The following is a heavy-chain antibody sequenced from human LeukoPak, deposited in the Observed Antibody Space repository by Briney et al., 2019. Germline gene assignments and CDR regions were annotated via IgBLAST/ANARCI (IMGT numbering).Heavy chain of an antibody. CDR1: GGSFSGYY. CDR2: INHSGST. V-gene: IGHV4-34*01. D-gene: IGHD3-16*02. Sequence: SETLSLTCAVYGGSFSGYYWSWIRQPPGKGLEWIGEINHSGSTNYNPSLKSRVTISVDTSKNQFSLKLRSVTAADTAVYYCARGIKRRLRLGELSFGYWGQGTLVTVSS. CDR3: ARGIKRRLRLGELSFGY. J-gene: IGHJ4*02.